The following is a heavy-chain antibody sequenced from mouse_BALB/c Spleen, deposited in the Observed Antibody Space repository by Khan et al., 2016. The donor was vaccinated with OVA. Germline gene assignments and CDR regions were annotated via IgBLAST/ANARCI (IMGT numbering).Heavy chain of an antibody. CDR3: ARRGLRWDFDY. J-gene: IGHJ2*01. V-gene: IGHV1-7*01. CDR1: GYTFINYW. Sequence: VKLQESGAELAKPGASVKMSCKTSGYTFINYWILWVKQRPGQGLEWIGYINPTTNYTEFNQNFKDKATLTADRSSSTAYMQLSSLTSEDSAVYYCARRGLRWDFDYWGQGTTLTVSS. CDR2: INPTTNYT. D-gene: IGHD1-1*01.